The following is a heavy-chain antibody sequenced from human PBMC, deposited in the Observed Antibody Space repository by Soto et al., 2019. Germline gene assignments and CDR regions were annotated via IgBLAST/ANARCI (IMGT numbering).Heavy chain of an antibody. CDR2: IYYSGST. CDR1: GGSISSGGYY. J-gene: IGHJ4*02. D-gene: IGHD3-22*01. Sequence: SETLSLTCTVSGGSISSGGYYWSWIRQHPGKGLEWIGYIYYSGSTYYNPSLKSRVTISVDTSKNQFSLKLSSVTAADTAVYYCASTFRGTYYYDSSGYYSFDYWGQGTLVTVPQ. CDR3: ASTFRGTYYYDSSGYYSFDY. V-gene: IGHV4-31*03.